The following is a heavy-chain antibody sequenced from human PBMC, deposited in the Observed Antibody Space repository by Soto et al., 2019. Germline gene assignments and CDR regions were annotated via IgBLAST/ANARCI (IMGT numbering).Heavy chain of an antibody. J-gene: IGHJ6*02. D-gene: IGHD2-15*01. Sequence: SVKVSCKASGGTFSSYAISWVRQAPGQGLEWMGGIIPIFGTANYAQKFQGRVTITADESTSTAYMELSSLRSEDTAVYYCARRQNEDIVVVVAATPEIYYYYGMDVWGQGTTVTVSS. CDR2: IIPIFGTA. V-gene: IGHV1-69*13. CDR1: GGTFSSYA. CDR3: ARRQNEDIVVVVAATPEIYYYYGMDV.